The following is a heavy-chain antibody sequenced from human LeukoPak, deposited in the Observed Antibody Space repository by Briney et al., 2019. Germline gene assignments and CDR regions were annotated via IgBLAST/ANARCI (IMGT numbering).Heavy chain of an antibody. CDR1: GFTFDDYA. CDR3: ARDRAVYYNGMDV. J-gene: IGHJ6*02. CDR2: ISWNSGSI. Sequence: GRSLRLSCAASGFTFDDYAMHWVRQAPGKGLEWVSGISWNSGSIGYADSVKGRFTISRDNAKNSLYLQTNSLRAEDTAVYYCARDRAVYYNGMDVWGQGTTVTVSS. V-gene: IGHV3-9*01.